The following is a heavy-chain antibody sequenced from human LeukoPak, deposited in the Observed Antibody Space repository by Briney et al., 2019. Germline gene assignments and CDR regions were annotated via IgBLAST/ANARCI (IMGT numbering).Heavy chain of an antibody. CDR1: GYTFTRFG. Sequence: ASVKVSCKTSGYTFTRFGITWVRQAPGQGLEWMGWISTYNGNSGYAQKLQGRVTVTTDTSTNTAYMELRSLRSDDTAMYYCVTGDDFDYWGQGTLVTVSS. CDR2: ISTYNGNS. V-gene: IGHV1-18*01. CDR3: VTGDDFDY. D-gene: IGHD1-1*01. J-gene: IGHJ4*02.